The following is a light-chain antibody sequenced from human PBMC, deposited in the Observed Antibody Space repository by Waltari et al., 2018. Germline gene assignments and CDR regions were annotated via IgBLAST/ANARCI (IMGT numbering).Light chain of an antibody. V-gene: IGLV2-11*01. CDR1: SSDVGVYDF. CDR2: DVT. CDR3: CSYAGTYFWV. Sequence: QSALTQPRSVSGSPGQSVTISCSGTSSDVGVYDFISWYQHHPGKAPKLMIYDVTKRPSGVRARCAGATSGNTASLTISGLQAEDEADYYCCSYAGTYFWVFGGGTKLTV. J-gene: IGLJ3*02.